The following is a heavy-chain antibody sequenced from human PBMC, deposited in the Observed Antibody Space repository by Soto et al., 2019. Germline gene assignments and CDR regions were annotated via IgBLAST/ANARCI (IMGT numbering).Heavy chain of an antibody. V-gene: IGHV4-39*01. D-gene: IGHD3-10*01. Sequence: SETLSLTCSVSGASINNFAYYWGWIRQPPGKGLEWIGTVYYNENTYYNPSLRSRVAFSVDTAKNQFSLILRSVTAADTAVYFCARRERYYGSPGWFDPWGEGTLVTVS. CDR3: ARRERYYGSPGWFDP. J-gene: IGHJ5*01. CDR2: VYYNENT. CDR1: GASINNFAYY.